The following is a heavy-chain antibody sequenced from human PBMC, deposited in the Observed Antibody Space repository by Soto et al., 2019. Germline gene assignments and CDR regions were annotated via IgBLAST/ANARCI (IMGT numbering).Heavy chain of an antibody. Sequence: GASGDVSCKASCYTFTSYVSSWVRQAPGQGLEWMGWISAYNGNTNYAQKLQGRVTMTTDTSTSTAYMELRSLRSDDTAVYYCATEAYYDSSGYLGPKWFDPWGQGTPVTVSS. J-gene: IGHJ5*02. V-gene: IGHV1-18*01. D-gene: IGHD3-22*01. CDR3: ATEAYYDSSGYLGPKWFDP. CDR1: CYTFTSYV. CDR2: ISAYNGNT.